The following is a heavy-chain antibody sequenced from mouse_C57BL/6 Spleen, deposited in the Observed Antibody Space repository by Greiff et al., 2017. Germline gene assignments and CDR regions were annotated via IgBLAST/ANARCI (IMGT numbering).Heavy chain of an antibody. CDR3: TRDDGSSYAMDY. Sequence: VQLKESGEGLVKPGGSLKLSCAASGFTFSSYAMSWVRQTPEKRLEWVAYISSGGDYIYYADTVKGRFTISRDNARNTLYLQMSSLKSEDTAMYYCTRDDGSSYAMDYWGQGTSVTVSS. CDR1: GFTFSSYA. CDR2: ISSGGDYI. V-gene: IGHV5-9-1*02. J-gene: IGHJ4*01. D-gene: IGHD1-1*01.